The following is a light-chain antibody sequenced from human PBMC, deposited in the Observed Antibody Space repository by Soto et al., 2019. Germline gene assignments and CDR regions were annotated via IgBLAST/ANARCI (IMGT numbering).Light chain of an antibody. Sequence: QSVLTQPPSASGTPGQRVTISCSGSSSNIGRNTVKWYRQLPGTAPKLLIGGSDQRPSGVPDRFSGSQSGTSASLAIGGLQSEDEADYICAAWDDSLNAWAFGGGTKLTVL. CDR1: SSNIGRNT. V-gene: IGLV1-44*01. CDR2: GSD. J-gene: IGLJ3*02. CDR3: AAWDDSLNAWA.